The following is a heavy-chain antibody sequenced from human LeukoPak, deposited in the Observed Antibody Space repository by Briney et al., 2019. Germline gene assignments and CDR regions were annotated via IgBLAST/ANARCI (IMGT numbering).Heavy chain of an antibody. J-gene: IGHJ4*02. CDR1: GFTFNGYA. D-gene: IGHD3-3*01. CDR3: ATNGNAYYDFY. Sequence: SGGSLRLSCAASGFTFNGYAMSWVRQAPGKGLEWVSAISGSGGSTYYADSVKGRFTISRDNSKNTLYLQMNSLRAEDTAVYYCATNGNAYYDFYWGQGTLVTVSS. CDR2: ISGSGGST. V-gene: IGHV3-23*01.